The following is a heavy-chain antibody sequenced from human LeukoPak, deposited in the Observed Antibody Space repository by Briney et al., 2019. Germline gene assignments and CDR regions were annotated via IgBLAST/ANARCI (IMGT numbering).Heavy chain of an antibody. CDR1: GGTFSSYA. J-gene: IGHJ4*02. CDR3: ARVTVDSISWYHYFDH. V-gene: IGHV1-69*04. Sequence: SVKVSCKASGGTFSSYAISWVRQAPGQGLEWMGRIIPILNITDYAQKFQGRVTITADKSTTTAFMEVSNLRSEDTAVYYCARVTVDSISWYHYFDHWGQGTLVTVSS. D-gene: IGHD6-13*01. CDR2: IIPILNIT.